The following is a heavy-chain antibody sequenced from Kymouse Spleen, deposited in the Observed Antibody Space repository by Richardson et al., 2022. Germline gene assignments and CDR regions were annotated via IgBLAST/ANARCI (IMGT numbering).Heavy chain of an antibody. J-gene: IGHJ6*02. CDR2: INHSGST. V-gene: IGHV4-34*01. CDR3: ASITMVRGALYYYYYGMDV. CDR1: GGSFSGYY. D-gene: IGHD3-10*01. Sequence: QVQLQQWGAGLLKPSETLSLTCAVYGGSFSGYYWSWIRQPPGKGLEWIGEINHSGSTNYNPSLKSRVTISVDTSKNQFSLKLSSVTAADTAVYYCASITMVRGALYYYYYGMDVWGQGTTVTVSS.